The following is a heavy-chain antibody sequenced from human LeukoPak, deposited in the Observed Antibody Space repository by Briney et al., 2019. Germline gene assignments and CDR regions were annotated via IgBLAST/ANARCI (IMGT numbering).Heavy chain of an antibody. J-gene: IGHJ6*03. CDR1: GYTFTGYY. CDR2: INTNTGNP. D-gene: IGHD3-3*01. Sequence: ASVKVSCKTSGYTFTGYYMHWVRQAPGQGLEWMGWINTNTGNPTYAQGFTGRFVFSLDTSVSTAYLQISSLKAEDTAVYYCAREYYDFWSGYDLGNEYYYYMDVWGKGTTVTVSS. V-gene: IGHV7-4-1*02. CDR3: AREYYDFWSGYDLGNEYYYYMDV.